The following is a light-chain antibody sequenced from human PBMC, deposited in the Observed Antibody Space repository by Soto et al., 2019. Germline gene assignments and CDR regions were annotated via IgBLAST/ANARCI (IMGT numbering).Light chain of an antibody. CDR2: DAS. V-gene: IGKV3-11*01. Sequence: EVDLTQSPSILSLSPGETATLSCRASQSVDKFLAWYQQRPGQPPRLLIFDASNRATGVPVRFSGSGSGTVFTLTIGSLEPEDSAVYYCQQRKNWPPITFGQGTRLEI. CDR3: QQRKNWPPIT. CDR1: QSVDKF. J-gene: IGKJ5*01.